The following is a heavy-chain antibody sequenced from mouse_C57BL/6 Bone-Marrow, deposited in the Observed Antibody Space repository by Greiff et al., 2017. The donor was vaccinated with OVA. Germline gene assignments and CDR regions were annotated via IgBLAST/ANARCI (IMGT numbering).Heavy chain of an antibody. Sequence: EVQLQESGPGLVKPSQSLSLTCSVTGYSITSGYYWNWIRQFPGNKLEWMGYISYDGSNNYNPSLKNRISITRDTSKNQFFLKLNSVTTEDTATYYCARGIHYYGSSYFDYWGQGTTLTVSS. J-gene: IGHJ2*01. V-gene: IGHV3-6*01. CDR3: ARGIHYYGSSYFDY. CDR1: GYSITSGYY. CDR2: ISYDGSN. D-gene: IGHD1-1*01.